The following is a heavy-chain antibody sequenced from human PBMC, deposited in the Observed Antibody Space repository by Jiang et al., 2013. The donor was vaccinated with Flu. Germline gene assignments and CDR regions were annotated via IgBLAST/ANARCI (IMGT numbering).Heavy chain of an antibody. V-gene: IGHV4-34*01. CDR2: INHSGST. Sequence: LLKPSETLSLTCAVYGGSFSGYYWSWIRQPPGKGLEWIGEINHSGSTNYNPSLKSRVTISVDTSKNQFSLKLSSVTAADTAVYYCARLKVPVVIYDYWGQGTLVTVSS. J-gene: IGHJ4*02. CDR1: GGSFSGYY. D-gene: IGHD3-22*01. CDR3: ARLKVPVVIYDY.